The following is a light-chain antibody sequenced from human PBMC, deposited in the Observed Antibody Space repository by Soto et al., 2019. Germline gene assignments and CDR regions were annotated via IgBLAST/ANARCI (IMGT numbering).Light chain of an antibody. J-gene: IGKJ1*01. CDR2: GAS. CDR3: QQYDNWPPWP. CDR1: QSVSTH. V-gene: IGKV3-15*01. Sequence: EKVMTQSPGTLPVSPGARVTLSCRASQSVSTHLAWYQQKPGQAPRLLIHGASTRTTDIPARFSGSGSGTEFTLNIRSLQSEDFAVYYCQQYDNWPPWPFGQGTKVEIK.